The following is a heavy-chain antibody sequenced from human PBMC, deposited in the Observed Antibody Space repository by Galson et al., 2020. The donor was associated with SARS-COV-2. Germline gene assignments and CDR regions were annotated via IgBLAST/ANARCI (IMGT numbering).Heavy chain of an antibody. CDR2: IYYSGST. Sequence: SETLSLTCTVSGGSISSYYWSWIRQPPGKGLEWIGYIYYSGSTNYNPSLKSRVTISVDTSKNQFSLKLSSVTAADTAVYYCAREHDYGDYDNWFDPWGQGTLVTVSS. CDR3: AREHDYGDYDNWFDP. V-gene: IGHV4-59*13. CDR1: GGSISSYY. J-gene: IGHJ5*02. D-gene: IGHD4-17*01.